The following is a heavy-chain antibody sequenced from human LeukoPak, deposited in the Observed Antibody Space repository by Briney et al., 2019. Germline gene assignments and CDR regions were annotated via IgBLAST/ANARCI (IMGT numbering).Heavy chain of an antibody. CDR1: GFTFDDYA. CDR2: ISWNSGSI. J-gene: IGHJ4*02. D-gene: IGHD3-22*01. V-gene: IGHV3-9*01. CDR3: AKTYYYDSSGYYDY. Sequence: AGGSLRLSCAASGFTFDDYAMHWVRHAPGKGLEWVSGISWNSGSIGYADSVKGRFTISRDNAKNSLYLQMNSLRAEGTALYYCAKTYYYDSSGYYDYWGQGTLVTVSS.